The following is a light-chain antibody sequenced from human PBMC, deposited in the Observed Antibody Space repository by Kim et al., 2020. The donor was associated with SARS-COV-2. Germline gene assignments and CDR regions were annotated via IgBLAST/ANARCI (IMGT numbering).Light chain of an antibody. CDR1: QAIRTW. V-gene: IGKV1D-12*01. J-gene: IGKJ4*01. CDR3: QQAVIFPLT. Sequence: DIQVTQSPSSVSASVGDRVTITCRASQAIRTWLAWHQQKPGKAPTILIYDASTLETGVPSRFSGSGSGTDFTLTINNVQPEDFATYYCQQAVIFPLTFGGGTRVEI. CDR2: DAS.